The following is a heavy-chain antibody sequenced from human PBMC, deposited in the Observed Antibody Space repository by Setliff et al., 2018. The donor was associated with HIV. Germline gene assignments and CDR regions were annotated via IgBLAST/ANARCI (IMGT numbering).Heavy chain of an antibody. D-gene: IGHD3-3*01. Sequence: ASVKVSCKASGYTFTSCFLHWVRQAPGQGLEYMGIINPSDGSADYVEEFQDRVTITRDTSTSTVYMEMSSLRSEDTAIYYCARLRPTAFFDYWGQGTLVTVSS. CDR1: GYTFTSCF. V-gene: IGHV1-46*01. CDR2: INPSDGSA. CDR3: ARLRPTAFFDY. J-gene: IGHJ4*02.